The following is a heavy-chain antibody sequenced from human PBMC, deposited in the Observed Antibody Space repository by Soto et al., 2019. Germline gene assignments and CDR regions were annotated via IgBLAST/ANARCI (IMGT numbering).Heavy chain of an antibody. J-gene: IGHJ4*02. CDR1: GFTFGDYA. CDR2: IRSKAYGGTT. CDR3: TRWHQLPFLFDY. D-gene: IGHD2-2*01. V-gene: IGHV3-49*03. Sequence: GESLKISCTASGFTFGDYAMSWFRQAPGKGLEWVGFIRSKAYGGTTEYAASVKGRFTISRDDSKSIAYLQMNSLKTEDTAVYYCTRWHQLPFLFDYWGQGTLVTVSS.